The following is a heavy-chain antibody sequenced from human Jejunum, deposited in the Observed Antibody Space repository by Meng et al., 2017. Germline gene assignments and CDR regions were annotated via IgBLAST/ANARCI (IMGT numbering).Heavy chain of an antibody. J-gene: IGHJ4*02. CDR1: GYTFTGYY. V-gene: IGHV1-2*06. CDR3: ARELIYSSSWGY. CDR2: INPNSGGT. Sequence: ASVKVSCKASGYTFTGYYMHWVRQAPGQGLEWMGRINPNSGGTNYAQKFQDRVTMTRDTSISTAYMELSRLSSDDTAVYYCARELIYSSSWGYWGQGTLVTVSS. D-gene: IGHD6-13*01.